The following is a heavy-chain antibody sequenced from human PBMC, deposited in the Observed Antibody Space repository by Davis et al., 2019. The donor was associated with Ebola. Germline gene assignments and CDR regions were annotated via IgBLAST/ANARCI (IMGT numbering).Heavy chain of an antibody. V-gene: IGHV4-39*01. J-gene: IGHJ3*02. CDR2: IHYSGNT. CDR3: ARLGYSDKFGAFDI. D-gene: IGHD3-22*01. Sequence: SETLSLTCTVSGGSISGNNYYWDWIRQPPGKGLEWIGSIHYSGNTNNNPSLKSRVTISVDTSKNQFSLDLSSVTAADTAVYYCARLGYSDKFGAFDIWGQGTMVTVSS. CDR1: GGSISGNNYY.